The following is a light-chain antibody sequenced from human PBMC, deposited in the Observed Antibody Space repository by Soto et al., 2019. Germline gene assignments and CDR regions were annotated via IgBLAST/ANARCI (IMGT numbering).Light chain of an antibody. J-gene: IGKJ1*01. CDR2: DVS. V-gene: IGKV1-5*01. CDR3: QQYSTFWT. CDR1: QGISAS. Sequence: QLPQSLSPLPPSEGARATAPCRASQGISASLAWFQQRPGKAPKLLIYDVSSLESGVPSRFSGSGSGTEFTLTISSLQPDDFATYYCQQYSTFWTFGQGTKVEI.